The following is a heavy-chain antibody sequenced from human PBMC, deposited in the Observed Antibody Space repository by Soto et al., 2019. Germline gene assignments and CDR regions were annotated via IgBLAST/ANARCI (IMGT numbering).Heavy chain of an antibody. V-gene: IGHV4-39*01. J-gene: IGHJ6*02. Sequence: SETLSLTCTVSGGSISSSSYYWGWIRQPPGKGLEWIGSIYYSGSTYYNPSLKSRVTISVDTSKNQFSLKLSSVTAADTAVYYCARHRSSRSYYYYGMDVWGQGTTVTVSS. CDR2: IYYSGST. D-gene: IGHD6-13*01. CDR1: GGSISSSSYY. CDR3: ARHRSSRSYYYYGMDV.